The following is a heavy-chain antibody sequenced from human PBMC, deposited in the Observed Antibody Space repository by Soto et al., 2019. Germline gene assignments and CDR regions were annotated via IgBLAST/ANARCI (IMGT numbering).Heavy chain of an antibody. CDR2: VYHSGST. D-gene: IGHD3-10*01. J-gene: IGHJ3*02. V-gene: IGHV4-30-2*01. CDR1: GGSISSGGYS. Sequence: SETLSLTCAVSGGSISSGGYSWSWIRQPPGKGLEWIGYVYHSGSTYYNPSLKSRVTISVDRSKNQFSLKLSSVTAADTAVYYCARAHGSGWGAFDIWGQETMVTVSS. CDR3: ARAHGSGWGAFDI.